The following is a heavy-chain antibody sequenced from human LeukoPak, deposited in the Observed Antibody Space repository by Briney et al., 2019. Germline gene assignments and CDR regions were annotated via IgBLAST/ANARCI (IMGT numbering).Heavy chain of an antibody. Sequence: SETLSLTCTVSGGSLSGFYWSWIRQPPGKGLEWVGYISYSGITNYNPSLKSRVTISVDKSKNQLSMKLNSVTAADTAVYYCASLQQWLTVDYWGQGTMVTVSS. D-gene: IGHD6-19*01. J-gene: IGHJ4*02. CDR1: GGSLSGFY. V-gene: IGHV4-59*08. CDR2: ISYSGIT. CDR3: ASLQQWLTVDY.